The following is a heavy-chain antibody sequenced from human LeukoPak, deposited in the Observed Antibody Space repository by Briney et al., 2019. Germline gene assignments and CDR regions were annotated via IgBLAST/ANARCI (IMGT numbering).Heavy chain of an antibody. J-gene: IGHJ4*02. D-gene: IGHD3-16*01. Sequence: PSETLSLTCTVSGYSISSGYYWGWIRQPPGKGLEWIGTMYHSGSTYYNPSLRSRVTLSVDTSRNHFSLKLSSATAADTAVYFCAREHILGPVDNWGQGTLVIVSS. CDR1: GYSISSGYY. CDR2: MYHSGST. CDR3: AREHILGPVDN. V-gene: IGHV4-38-2*02.